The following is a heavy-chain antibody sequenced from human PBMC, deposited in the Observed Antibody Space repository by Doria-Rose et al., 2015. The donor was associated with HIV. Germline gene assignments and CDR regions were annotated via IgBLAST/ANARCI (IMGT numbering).Heavy chain of an antibody. V-gene: IGHV2-26*01. CDR2: IFSDDER. CDR3: ARIKSSRWYHKYYFDF. D-gene: IGHD6-13*01. CDR1: GVSLSSPGMG. Sequence: QITLKESGPVLVKPTETLTLTCTVSGVSLSSPGMGVSWIRQPPGKVLEWLANIFSDDERSYKTPLKSRLTISRGTSKSQVVPTMTDMDPVDTATYYCARIKSSRWYHKYYFDFWGQGTLVIVSA. J-gene: IGHJ4*02.